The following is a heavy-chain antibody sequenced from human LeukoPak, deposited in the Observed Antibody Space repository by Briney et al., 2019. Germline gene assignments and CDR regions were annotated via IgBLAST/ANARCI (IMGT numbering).Heavy chain of an antibody. CDR2: ISYSGST. V-gene: IGHV4-31*03. D-gene: IGHD6-19*01. CDR1: GGSISSGGYY. Sequence: TLSLTCTVSGGSISSGGYYWSWIRQHPGKGLEWIGYISYSGSTYYNPSLKSRVTISVDTSKNQFSLELSSVTAADTAVYYCASVLSSGWYNDYRGQGTLVTVSS. J-gene: IGHJ4*02. CDR3: ASVLSSGWYNDY.